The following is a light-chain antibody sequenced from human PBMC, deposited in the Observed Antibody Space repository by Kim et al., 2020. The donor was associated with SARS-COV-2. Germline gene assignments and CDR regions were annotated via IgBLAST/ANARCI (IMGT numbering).Light chain of an antibody. CDR1: QGIDTY. Sequence: PGERASTACWASQGIDTYLAWYQQRPGQAPTLLVYDASNRATGVPDRFSGSGSGTDFTLTIRSLEPEDFSTYYCQQRNSWPPAVTFGGGTKVDIK. V-gene: IGKV3-11*01. CDR3: QQRNSWPPAVT. CDR2: DAS. J-gene: IGKJ4*01.